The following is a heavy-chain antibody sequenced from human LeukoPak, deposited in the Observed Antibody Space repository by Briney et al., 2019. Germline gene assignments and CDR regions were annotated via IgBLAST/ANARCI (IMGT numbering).Heavy chain of an antibody. J-gene: IGHJ6*04. CDR2: INHSGST. CDR1: GGSFSGYY. V-gene: IGHV4-34*01. D-gene: IGHD3-10*01. CDR3: ARGPITMVRGAHYYGMDV. Sequence: SETLSLTCAVYGGSFSGYYWSWIRQPPGKGLEWIGEINHSGSTNYNPSLKSRVTISVDTSKNQFPLKLSSVTAADTAVYYCARGPITMVRGAHYYGMDVWGKGTTVTVSS.